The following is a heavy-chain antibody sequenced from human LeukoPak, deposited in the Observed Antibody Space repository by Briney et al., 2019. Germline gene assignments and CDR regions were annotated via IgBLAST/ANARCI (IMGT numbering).Heavy chain of an antibody. J-gene: IGHJ5*02. D-gene: IGHD5-18*01. CDR1: RCSVTTSFY. CDR2: THYSGSN. V-gene: IGHV4-39*01. Sequence: PSETLSLTCSVSRCSVTTSFYCNWIRPPPGQGLEWIGSTHYSGSNSYNPSLSSRVSISVDTSRHQCFLRLTAVTAADTAVYYCTRRDSPTKWFDPWGQGTLVTVSS. CDR3: TRRDSPTKWFDP.